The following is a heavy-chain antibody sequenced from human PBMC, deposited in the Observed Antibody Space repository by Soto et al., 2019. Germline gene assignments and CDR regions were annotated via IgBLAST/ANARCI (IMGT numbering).Heavy chain of an antibody. Sequence: GGSLRLSCAASGFTFSSYSMNWVRQAPGKGLEWVSYISSSSSTINYADSVKGRFTISRDNAKNSLYLQMNSLREEDTVVYYCARIAAAGDYYYYGMDVWGQGTTVTVSS. D-gene: IGHD6-13*01. CDR2: ISSSSSTI. V-gene: IGHV3-48*02. CDR1: GFTFSSYS. CDR3: ARIAAAGDYYYYGMDV. J-gene: IGHJ6*02.